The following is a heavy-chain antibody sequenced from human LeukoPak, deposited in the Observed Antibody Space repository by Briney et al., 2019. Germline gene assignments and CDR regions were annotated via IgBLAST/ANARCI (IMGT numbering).Heavy chain of an antibody. V-gene: IGHV4-30-4*08. CDR1: GGSISSGDYY. D-gene: IGHD3-16*02. CDR2: IYYSGST. J-gene: IGHJ5*02. Sequence: KPSQTLSLTCTVSGGSISSGDYYWSWIRQPPGKGLEWIGYIYYSGSTYYNPSLKSRVTISVDTSKNQFSLKLSSVTAADTAVYYCARVDGDHVWGSYRYSNWFDPWGQGTLVTVSS. CDR3: ARVDGDHVWGSYRYSNWFDP.